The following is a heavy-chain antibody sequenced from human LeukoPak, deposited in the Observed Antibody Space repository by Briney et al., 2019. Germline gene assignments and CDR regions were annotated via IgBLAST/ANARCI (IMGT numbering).Heavy chain of an antibody. V-gene: IGHV3-30*02. J-gene: IGHJ4*02. Sequence: GGSLRLSCAASGFTFSSYGMHWVRQAPGKWLEWVAFIRYDGSNKYYADSVKGRFTISRDNSKNTLYLQMNSLRAEDTAVYYCAKGDSGYSSSWYLDGRHFDYWGQGTLVTVSS. CDR3: AKGDSGYSSSWYLDGRHFDY. CDR2: IRYDGSNK. CDR1: GFTFSSYG. D-gene: IGHD6-13*01.